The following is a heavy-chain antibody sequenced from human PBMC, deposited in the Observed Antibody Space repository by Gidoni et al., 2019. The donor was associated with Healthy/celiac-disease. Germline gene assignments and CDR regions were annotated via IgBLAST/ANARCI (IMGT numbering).Heavy chain of an antibody. CDR3: ASAPYIAAAGTPWFDP. CDR1: GCSISSSSYY. J-gene: IGHJ5*02. D-gene: IGHD6-13*01. CDR2: IYYSWST. V-gene: IGHV4-39*01. Sequence: QLQLQESGPGLVKPSETLSLTCTVSGCSISSSSYYWGWLRQPPGKGLEWIGSIYYSWSTYYNPYLKSRVTISVDTSKNQFSLKLSSVTAADTAVYYCASAPYIAAAGTPWFDPWGQGTLVTVSS.